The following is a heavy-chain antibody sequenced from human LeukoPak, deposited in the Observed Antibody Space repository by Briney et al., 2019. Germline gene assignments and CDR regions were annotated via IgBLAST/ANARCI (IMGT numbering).Heavy chain of an antibody. CDR1: GFTFSRYW. CDR2: IRDDGSNK. CDR3: ATNTGGIIAAAGRYYYMDV. V-gene: IGHV3-30*02. Sequence: GGSLRLSCAASGFTFSRYWMSWVRQAPGKGLEWVAFIRDDGSNKHYADSVKGRFTISRDNSKNTLYVQMNSLRAEDTAVYYCATNTGGIIAAAGRYYYMDVWGKGTTVTISS. D-gene: IGHD6-13*01. J-gene: IGHJ6*03.